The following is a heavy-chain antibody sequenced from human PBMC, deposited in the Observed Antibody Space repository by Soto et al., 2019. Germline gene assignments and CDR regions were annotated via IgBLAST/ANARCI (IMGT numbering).Heavy chain of an antibody. D-gene: IGHD3-10*01. CDR3: AKDIGYYGSGSHRTRPYYYGMDV. V-gene: IGHV3-9*01. Sequence: GGSLRLSCAASGFTFDDYAMHWVRQAPGKGLEWVSGISWNSGSIGYADSVKGRFTISRDDAKNSLYLQMNSLRAEDTALYYCAKDIGYYGSGSHRTRPYYYGMDVWGQGTTVTVSS. J-gene: IGHJ6*02. CDR2: ISWNSGSI. CDR1: GFTFDDYA.